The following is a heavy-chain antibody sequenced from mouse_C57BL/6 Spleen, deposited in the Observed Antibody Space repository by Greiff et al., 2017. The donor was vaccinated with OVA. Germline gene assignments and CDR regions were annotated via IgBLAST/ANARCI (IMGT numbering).Heavy chain of an antibody. J-gene: IGHJ2*01. CDR3: ARWDYYYGSSPYYFDY. D-gene: IGHD1-1*01. V-gene: IGHV1-50*01. Sequence: VQLQQPGAELVKPGASVKLSCKASGYTFTSYWMQWVKQRPGQGLEWIGEIDPSDSYTNYNQKFKGKATLTVDTSSSTAYMQLSSLTSEDSAVYYCARWDYYYGSSPYYFDYWGQGTTLTVSS. CDR2: IDPSDSYT. CDR1: GYTFTSYW.